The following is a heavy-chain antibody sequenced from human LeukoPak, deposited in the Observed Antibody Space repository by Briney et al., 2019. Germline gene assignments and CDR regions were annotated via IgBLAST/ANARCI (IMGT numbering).Heavy chain of an antibody. Sequence: ASVKVSCKASGYTFTSYGISWVRQAPGQGLEWMGWISAYNGNTNYAQKLRGRVTMTTDTSTSTAYMELRSLRSDDTAVYYCARAEWTDYYDSSGYYYGAAEYFQHWGQGTLVTVSS. CDR1: GYTFTSYG. J-gene: IGHJ1*01. D-gene: IGHD3-22*01. CDR3: ARAEWTDYYDSSGYYYGAAEYFQH. V-gene: IGHV1-18*01. CDR2: ISAYNGNT.